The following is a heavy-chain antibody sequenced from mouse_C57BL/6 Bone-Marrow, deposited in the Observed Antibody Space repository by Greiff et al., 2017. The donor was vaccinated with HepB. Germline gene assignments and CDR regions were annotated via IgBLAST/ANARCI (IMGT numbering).Heavy chain of an antibody. V-gene: IGHV1-59*01. J-gene: IGHJ3*01. D-gene: IGHD3-2*02. CDR2: IDPSDSYT. CDR3: ATLDSSGYPAWFAY. CDR1: GYTFTSYW. Sequence: QVQLQQPGAELVRPGTSVKLSCKASGYTFTSYWMHWVKQRPGQGLEWIGVIDPSDSYTNYNQKFKGKATLTVDTSSSTAYMQLSSLTSEDSAVYYCATLDSSGYPAWFAYWGQGTLVTVSA.